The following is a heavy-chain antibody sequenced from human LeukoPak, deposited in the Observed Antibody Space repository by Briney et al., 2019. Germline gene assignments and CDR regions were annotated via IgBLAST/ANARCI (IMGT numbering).Heavy chain of an antibody. V-gene: IGHV4-59*11. J-gene: IGHJ6*03. D-gene: IGHD3-22*01. CDR1: GGSISSHY. CDR2: IYYSGST. CDR3: ATQDYYDSSGQARPAHYYYYMDV. Sequence: SETLSLTCTVSGGSISSHYWSWLRQPPGKGLEWLGYIYYSGSTNYNPSLKSRVTISVDTSKNQFSLKLSSVTAADTAVYYCATQDYYDSSGQARPAHYYYYMDVWGKGTTVTVSS.